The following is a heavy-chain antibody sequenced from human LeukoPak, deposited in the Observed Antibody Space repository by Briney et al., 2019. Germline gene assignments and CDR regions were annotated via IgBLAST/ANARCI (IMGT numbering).Heavy chain of an antibody. Sequence: PSETLSLTCTVSVYSLSSGYSWGWTRQPPGKGLDGIGCIYHSGSTYYNPSLKSRVTISVDTSKNQFSLKLSSVTAADTAVYYCARDHAGIVVVPAANPNYYMDVWGKGTTVTVSS. J-gene: IGHJ6*03. CDR3: ARDHAGIVVVPAANPNYYMDV. CDR1: VYSLSSGYS. V-gene: IGHV4-38-2*02. D-gene: IGHD2-2*01. CDR2: IYHSGST.